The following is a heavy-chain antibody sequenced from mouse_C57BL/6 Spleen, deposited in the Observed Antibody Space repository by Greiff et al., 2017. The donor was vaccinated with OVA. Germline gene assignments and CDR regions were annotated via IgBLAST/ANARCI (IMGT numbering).Heavy chain of an antibody. CDR1: GYTFTSYW. J-gene: IGHJ1*03. CDR2: IDPSDSYT. D-gene: IGHD1-1*01. V-gene: IGHV1-69*01. Sequence: VQLQQPGAELVMPGASVKLSCKASGYTFTSYWMHWVKQRPGQGLEWIGEIDPSDSYTNYNQKFKGKSTLTVDKSSSTAYMQLSSLTSEDSAVYYCARPGTTVVADWYFDVWGTGTTVTVSS. CDR3: ARPGTTVVADWYFDV.